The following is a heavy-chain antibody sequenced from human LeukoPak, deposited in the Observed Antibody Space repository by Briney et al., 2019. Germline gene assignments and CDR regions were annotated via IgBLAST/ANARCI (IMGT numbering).Heavy chain of an antibody. CDR2: IKQDGSEK. J-gene: IGHJ4*02. Sequence: GGSLLLSCAASGFSFSTYWMSGVRPAPGKGLQWVANIKQDGSEKNYVDSVKGRFTISRDNAKNSLYLQMNSLRAEDTAVYYCARARLTLAREVIIKADYWGQGILVTVSS. V-gene: IGHV3-7*03. CDR3: ARARLTLAREVIIKADY. D-gene: IGHD3-10*01. CDR1: GFSFSTYW.